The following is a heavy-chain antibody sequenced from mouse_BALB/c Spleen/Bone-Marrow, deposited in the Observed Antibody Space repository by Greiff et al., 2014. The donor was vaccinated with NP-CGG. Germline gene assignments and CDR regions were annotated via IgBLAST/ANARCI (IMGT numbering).Heavy chain of an antibody. V-gene: IGHV1-26*01. CDR2: INPINGDT. D-gene: IGHD2-14*01. Sequence: EVQLQQSGPELVKPGASVKMSCKASGYTFTDYYMKWVKQSHGESLEWIGDINPINGDTFYNQKFKGKATLTVDKSSSTAYMQLDSLTSEDSAVYYCAMGVRLYWDFDVWGAGTTVTVSS. CDR3: AMGVRLYWDFDV. CDR1: GYTFTDYY. J-gene: IGHJ1*01.